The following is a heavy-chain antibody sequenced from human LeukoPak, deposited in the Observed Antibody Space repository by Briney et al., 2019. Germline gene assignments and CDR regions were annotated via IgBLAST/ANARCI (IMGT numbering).Heavy chain of an antibody. CDR1: GGTFSSYA. V-gene: IGHV1-69*04. J-gene: IGHJ4*02. D-gene: IGHD3-16*02. CDR3: ARVPYDYVWGSYRPHFDY. Sequence: SVKVSCKASGGTFSSYAISWVRQAPGQGLEWMGRIIPILGIANYAQKLQGRVTMTTDTSASTAYMELRSLRSDDTAVYYCARVPYDYVWGSYRPHFDYWGQGTLVTVSS. CDR2: IIPILGIA.